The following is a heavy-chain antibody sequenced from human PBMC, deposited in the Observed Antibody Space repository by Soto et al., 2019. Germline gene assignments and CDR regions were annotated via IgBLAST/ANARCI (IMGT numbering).Heavy chain of an antibody. CDR3: ARGGGYSSGWRDY. CDR1: GGSISSYY. Sequence: SETLSLTCTVSGGSISSYYWSWIRQPPGKGLEWIGYIYYSGSTNYNPSLKSRVTISVDTSKNQFSLKLSSVTAADTAVYYCARGGGYSSGWRDYWVQGTLVTVSS. J-gene: IGHJ4*02. V-gene: IGHV4-59*01. D-gene: IGHD6-19*01. CDR2: IYYSGST.